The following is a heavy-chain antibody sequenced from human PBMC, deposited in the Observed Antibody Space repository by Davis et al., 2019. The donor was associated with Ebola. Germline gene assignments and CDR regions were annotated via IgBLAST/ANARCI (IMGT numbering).Heavy chain of an antibody. CDR1: GFTFSSYW. CDR3: ARERWLQLYYFDY. J-gene: IGHJ4*02. CDR2: ISYDGSNK. D-gene: IGHD5-24*01. Sequence: GESLKISCAASGFTFSSYWMSWVRQAPGKGLEWVAVISYDGSNKYYADSVKGRFTISRDNSKNTLYLQMNSLRAEDTAVYYCARERWLQLYYFDYWGQGTLVTVSS. V-gene: IGHV3-30-3*01.